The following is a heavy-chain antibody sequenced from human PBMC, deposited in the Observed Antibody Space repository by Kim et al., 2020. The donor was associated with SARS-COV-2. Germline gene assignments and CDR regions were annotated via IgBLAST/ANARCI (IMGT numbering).Heavy chain of an antibody. V-gene: IGHV3-73*01. Sequence: GGSLRLSCAASGFTFSGSAMHWVRQASGKGLEWVGRIRSKANSYATAYAASVKGRFTISRDDSKNTAYLQMNSLKTEDTAVYYCSLQGFGEFYYFDYWGQGTLVTVSS. J-gene: IGHJ4*02. CDR1: GFTFSGSA. CDR3: SLQGFGEFYYFDY. D-gene: IGHD3-10*01. CDR2: IRSKANSYAT.